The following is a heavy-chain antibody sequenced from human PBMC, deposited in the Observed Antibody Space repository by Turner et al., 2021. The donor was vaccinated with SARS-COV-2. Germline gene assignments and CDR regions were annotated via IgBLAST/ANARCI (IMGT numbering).Heavy chain of an antibody. Sequence: QVQLVQSGAEVKKPGSSVKVSCKASGGTFSSYAISWVRQAPGQGLEWMGGIIPFFDTTNYAQKFQGRVTITADESTSTAYMELSSLRSEDTAVYYCAVEFIAVAGTGGYWGQGTLVTVSS. J-gene: IGHJ4*02. CDR2: IIPFFDTT. D-gene: IGHD6-19*01. V-gene: IGHV1-69*01. CDR1: GGTFSSYA. CDR3: AVEFIAVAGTGGY.